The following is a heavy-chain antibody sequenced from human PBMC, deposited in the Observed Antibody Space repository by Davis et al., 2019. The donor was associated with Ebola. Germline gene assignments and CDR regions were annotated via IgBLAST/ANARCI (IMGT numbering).Heavy chain of an antibody. D-gene: IGHD3-3*01. Sequence: SVKVSCKASGGTFSSYAISWVRQAPGQGLEWMGRIIPILGIANYAQKFQGRVTITADKSTSTAYMELSSLRSEDTAVYYCARTIAFGVVMDVWGQGTTVTVSS. CDR1: GGTFSSYA. CDR2: IIPILGIA. J-gene: IGHJ6*02. V-gene: IGHV1-69*04. CDR3: ARTIAFGVVMDV.